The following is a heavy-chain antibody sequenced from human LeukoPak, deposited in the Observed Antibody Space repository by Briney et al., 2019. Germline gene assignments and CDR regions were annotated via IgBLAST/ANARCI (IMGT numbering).Heavy chain of an antibody. Sequence: ASVKVSCKASGGTFSNYAISWVRQAPGQGLEWIGWMNPKNGGTNYALKFQGRVTMTGDTSINTAYLNLSGLGSDDSALYYCTRALAFWGQGTLVTVSS. CDR1: GGTFSNYA. CDR2: MNPKNGGT. V-gene: IGHV1-2*02. CDR3: TRALAF. J-gene: IGHJ4*02.